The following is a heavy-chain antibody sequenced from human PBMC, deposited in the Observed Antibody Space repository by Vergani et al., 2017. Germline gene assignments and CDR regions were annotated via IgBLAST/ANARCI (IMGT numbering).Heavy chain of an antibody. J-gene: IGHJ6*02. V-gene: IGHV1-69*01. CDR1: GGTFSSYA. D-gene: IGHD2-2*01. Sequence: QVQLVQSGAEVKKPGSSVKVSCKASGGTFSSYAISWVRQAPGQGLEWMGGIIPIFGTANYAQKFQGRVTITADESTSTAYMELSSLRSEDTAVYYCASRYCSSTSCSSPYYYYGMAVWGQGTTVTVSS. CDR2: IIPIFGTA. CDR3: ASRYCSSTSCSSPYYYYGMAV.